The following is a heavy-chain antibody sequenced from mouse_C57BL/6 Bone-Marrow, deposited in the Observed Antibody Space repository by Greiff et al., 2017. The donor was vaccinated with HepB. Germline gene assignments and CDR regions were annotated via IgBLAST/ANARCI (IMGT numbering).Heavy chain of an antibody. J-gene: IGHJ3*01. Sequence: EVQVVESGPELVKPGASVKIPCKASGYTFTDYNMDWVKQSHGKSLEWIGDINPNNGGTIYNQKFKGKATLTVDKSSSTAYMELRSLTSEDTAVYYCALLTSQLKRFAYWGQGTLVTVSA. CDR2: INPNNGGT. V-gene: IGHV1-18*01. D-gene: IGHD2-12*01. CDR1: GYTFTDYN. CDR3: ALLTSQLKRFAY.